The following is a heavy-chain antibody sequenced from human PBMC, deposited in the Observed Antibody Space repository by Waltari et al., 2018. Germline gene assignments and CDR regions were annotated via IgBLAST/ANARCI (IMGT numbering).Heavy chain of an antibody. J-gene: IGHJ4*02. CDR2: ISYNGGTT. CDR1: GFIFSRYA. CDR3: ARDQFGLAAVRALLS. Sequence: EVQLLESGGDLVQTGGSLRLSCTVSGFIFSRYAMTWVRQAPGKGLEWVSGISYNGGTTYYADSVKARFTISRDNSRNTLFLQMNSLRAEDTAVYYCARDQFGLAAVRALLSWGRGTLVTVSS. V-gene: IGHV3-23*01. D-gene: IGHD6-13*01.